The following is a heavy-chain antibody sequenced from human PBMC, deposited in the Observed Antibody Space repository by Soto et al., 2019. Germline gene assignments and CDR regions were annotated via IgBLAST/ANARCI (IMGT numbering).Heavy chain of an antibody. CDR2: IIPIFGTA. V-gene: IGHV1-69*06. Sequence: SVKVSCKASGGTFSSYAISWVRQAPGQGLEWMGGIIPIFGTANYAQKFQGRVTITADKSTSTAYMELSSLRSEDTAVYYCAREGGGSSSRDFDYWGQGTLVTVSS. D-gene: IGHD6-13*01. CDR3: AREGGGSSSRDFDY. CDR1: GGTFSSYA. J-gene: IGHJ4*02.